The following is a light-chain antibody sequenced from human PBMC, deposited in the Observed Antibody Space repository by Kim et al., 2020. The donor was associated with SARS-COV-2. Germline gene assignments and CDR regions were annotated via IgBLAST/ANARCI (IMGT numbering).Light chain of an antibody. J-gene: IGLJ3*02. CDR3: YSAADNNRV. CDR2: KDS. CDR1: VLAKKY. Sequence: SYELTQPSSVSVSPGQTARLTCSGDVLAKKYARWFQQKPGQAPVLVIYKDSERPSGIPERFSGSSSGTTVTLTISGAQVEDEADYYCYSAADNNRVFCGGTQLTV. V-gene: IGLV3-27*01.